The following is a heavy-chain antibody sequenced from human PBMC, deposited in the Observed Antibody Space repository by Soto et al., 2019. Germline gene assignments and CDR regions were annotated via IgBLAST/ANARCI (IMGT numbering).Heavy chain of an antibody. V-gene: IGHV3-48*02. CDR3: ARDFGDGYYVDY. D-gene: IGHD3-3*01. CDR1: GFSFSNYN. Sequence: GGSLRLSCVASGFSFSNYNMNWVRQAPGKGLEWVSYITDSSDTVPYADSVRGRFTISRDNAESSLYLQMNSLRDEDTAVYFWARDFGDGYYVDYWGRGTLITVSS. J-gene: IGHJ4*02. CDR2: ITDSSDTV.